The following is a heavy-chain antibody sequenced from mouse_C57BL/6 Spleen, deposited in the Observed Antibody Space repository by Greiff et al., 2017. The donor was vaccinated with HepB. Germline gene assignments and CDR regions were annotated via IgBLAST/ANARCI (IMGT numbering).Heavy chain of an antibody. CDR2: FYPGSGSI. CDR3: ARPAGGTTVVAPFDY. V-gene: IGHV1-62-2*01. D-gene: IGHD1-1*01. CDR1: GYTFTEYT. Sequence: QVQLKESGAELVKPGASVKLSCKASGYTFTEYTIHWVKQRSGQGLEWIGWFYPGSGSIKYNEKFKDKATLTANKSSSTVYMELSRLTSEDSAVYFCARPAGGTTVVAPFDYWGQGTTLTVSS. J-gene: IGHJ2*01.